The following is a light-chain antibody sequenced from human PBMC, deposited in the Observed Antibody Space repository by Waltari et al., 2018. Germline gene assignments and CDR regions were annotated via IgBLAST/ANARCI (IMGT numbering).Light chain of an antibody. V-gene: IGLV2-14*03. CDR1: STDFASTTY. CDR3: SSRTTSITWV. CDR2: DVT. J-gene: IGLJ3*02. Sequence: QPALTQPASVSGSPGQSITLSCSGSSTDFASTTYVSWYQQHPGRATKVVIYDVTKRPSGISDRFSGSKSDSAASLTISGLQPEDEADYYCSSRTTSITWVFGGGTKLTVL.